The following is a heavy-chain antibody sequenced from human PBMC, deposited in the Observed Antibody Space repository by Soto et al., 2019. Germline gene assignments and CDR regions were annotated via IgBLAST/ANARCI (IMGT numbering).Heavy chain of an antibody. D-gene: IGHD6-6*01. CDR3: ARDGSSSKFDS. J-gene: IGHJ4*02. V-gene: IGHV4-31*03. Sequence: SETLSLTCTVSGGSISSGSYYWSWIRQHPGKGLEWIGYIYYTGITYYNPSLKSRITISSDTSKNQFSLRLSSVAAADTAVYYCARDGSSSKFDSWGQGTLVTVSS. CDR1: GGSISSGSYY. CDR2: IYYTGIT.